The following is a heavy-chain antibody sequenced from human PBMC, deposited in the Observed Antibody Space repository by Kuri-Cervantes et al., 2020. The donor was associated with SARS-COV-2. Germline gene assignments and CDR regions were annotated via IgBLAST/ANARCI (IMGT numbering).Heavy chain of an antibody. CDR3: VRDGDHWNFDY. D-gene: IGHD1-1*01. CDR1: GFTFSNYD. J-gene: IGHJ4*02. Sequence: GGSLRLSCAASGFTFSNYDLHWVRQAPGKGLEYVSAISNNGDSTYYAASVKGRFTVSRGNAKNMLFLQMNSLRAEDTAVYYCVRDGDHWNFDYWGQGTLVTVSS. CDR2: ISNNGDST. V-gene: IGHV3-64*04.